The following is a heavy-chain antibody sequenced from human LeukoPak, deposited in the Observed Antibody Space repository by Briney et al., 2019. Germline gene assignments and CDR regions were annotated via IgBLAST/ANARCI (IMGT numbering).Heavy chain of an antibody. CDR2: IVVGSGNT. CDR3: AADGDLGGVGDGCNGENY. CDR1: GFTFTSSA. J-gene: IGHJ4*02. Sequence: SVKVSCKASGFTFTSSAVQWVRQARGQRLEWIGWIVVGSGNTNYAQKFQERVTITRDMSTSTAYMELSSLRSEDTAVYYCAADGDLGGVGDGCNGENYWGQGTLVTVSS. V-gene: IGHV1-58*01. D-gene: IGHD5-24*01.